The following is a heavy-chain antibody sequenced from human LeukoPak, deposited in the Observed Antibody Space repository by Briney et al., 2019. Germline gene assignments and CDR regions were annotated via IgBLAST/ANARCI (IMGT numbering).Heavy chain of an antibody. J-gene: IGHJ4*02. CDR2: INPSGGST. Sequence: ASVKVSCKASGGTFSSYAISWVRQAPGQGLEWMGIINPSGGSTSYAQKFQGRVTMTRDTSTSTVYMELSSLRSEDTAVYYCAREGLYYYDSSGYYGSRHRNLDYWGQGTLVTVSS. CDR1: GGTFSSYA. V-gene: IGHV1-46*01. D-gene: IGHD3-22*01. CDR3: AREGLYYYDSSGYYGSRHRNLDY.